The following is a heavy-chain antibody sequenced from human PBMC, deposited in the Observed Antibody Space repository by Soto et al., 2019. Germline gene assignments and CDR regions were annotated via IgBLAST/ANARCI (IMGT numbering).Heavy chain of an antibody. Sequence: PSETLSRTCTVSGGSISSYYWSWIRQPPGKGLEWIGYIYYSGSTNYNPSLKSRVTISVDTSKNQFSLKLSSVTAADTAVYYCASGVSRVGFDPWGQGTLVTVSS. J-gene: IGHJ5*02. V-gene: IGHV4-59*01. D-gene: IGHD2-15*01. CDR1: GGSISSYY. CDR3: ASGVSRVGFDP. CDR2: IYYSGST.